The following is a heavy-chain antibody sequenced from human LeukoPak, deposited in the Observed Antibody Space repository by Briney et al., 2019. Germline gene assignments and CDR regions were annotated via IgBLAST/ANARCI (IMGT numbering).Heavy chain of an antibody. CDR3: ARDPVAVPSHPTYNWFDP. CDR1: GYTFTGYY. CDR2: INPNSGGT. D-gene: IGHD6-19*01. Sequence: ASVKVSCKASGYTFTGYYMHWVRQAPGQGLEWMGWINPNSGGTNYAQKFQGWVTMTRDTSISTAYMELSRLRSDDTAVYYCARDPVAVPSHPTYNWFDPWGQGTLVTVSS. J-gene: IGHJ5*02. V-gene: IGHV1-2*04.